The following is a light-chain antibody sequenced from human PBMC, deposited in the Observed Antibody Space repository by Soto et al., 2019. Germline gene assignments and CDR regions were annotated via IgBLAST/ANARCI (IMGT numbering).Light chain of an antibody. CDR2: DVS. J-gene: IGLJ3*02. V-gene: IGLV2-14*01. Sequence: QSALTQPASVSGSPGQSITISCTGTSSDVGGYNYVSWYQRHPGKAPKLMIYDVSNRPSGVSNRFSGSKSGNTASLTISGLQAEDEADYYCSSYTSSSTPNWVFGGGTQLTVL. CDR3: SSYTSSSTPNWV. CDR1: SSDVGGYNY.